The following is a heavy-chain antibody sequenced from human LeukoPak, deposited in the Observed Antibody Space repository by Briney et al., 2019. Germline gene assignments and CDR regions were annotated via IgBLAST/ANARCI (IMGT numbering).Heavy chain of an antibody. Sequence: SGPTLVNPTQTLTLTCDFSGFSLSASGVGMGWIRQPPGKALGWLALIYWDDDKRYSPSLKSRLTITKDTSKNQVVLTMTNIDTVDTATYYCAHRLPSGAPCAFGYFDYWGQGTLVTVSS. D-gene: IGHD3-3*01. J-gene: IGHJ4*02. V-gene: IGHV2-5*02. CDR2: IYWDDDK. CDR3: AHRLPSGAPCAFGYFDY. CDR1: GFSLSASGVG.